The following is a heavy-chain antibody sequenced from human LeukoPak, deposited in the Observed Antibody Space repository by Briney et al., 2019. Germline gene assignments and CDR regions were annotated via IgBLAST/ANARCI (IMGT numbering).Heavy chain of an antibody. Sequence: GGSLRLSCAASGFTFSSFWMSWVRQAPGKGPEWVANIRQDGGEIYYVDSVKGRFTISRDNAQNSLYLQMNSLRIEDTAVYYCAREADTRYGMDVWGQETTVTVSS. CDR3: AREADTRYGMDV. J-gene: IGHJ6*02. D-gene: IGHD3-3*01. CDR1: GFTFSSFW. CDR2: IRQDGGEI. V-gene: IGHV3-7*01.